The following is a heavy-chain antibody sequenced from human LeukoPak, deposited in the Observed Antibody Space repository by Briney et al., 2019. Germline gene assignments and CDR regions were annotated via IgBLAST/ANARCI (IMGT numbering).Heavy chain of an antibody. V-gene: IGHV3-7*01. CDR2: IKQDGSEK. Sequence: GGSLRLSCAASGFTFSRYWMSWVRQAPGKGLEWVANIKQDGSEKYYVDSVKGRFTISRDNARNSLYLQMNSLRVEDTAVYYCARRIVPSYGSGGYYPPKTSLPYGMDVWGQGTTVTVSS. J-gene: IGHJ6*02. D-gene: IGHD3-10*01. CDR3: ARRIVPSYGSGGYYPPKTSLPYGMDV. CDR1: GFTFSRYW.